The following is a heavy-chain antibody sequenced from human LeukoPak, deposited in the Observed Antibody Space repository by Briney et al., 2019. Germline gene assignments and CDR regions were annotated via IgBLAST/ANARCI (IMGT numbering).Heavy chain of an antibody. Sequence: SETLSLTCTVSGDSISSYYWTWIRQPPGKGLEWIGYIYYSGSTNYNPSLKSRVTISIDTSKNQFSLKLSSVTAADTAVYYCARLEMATIAPVDYYYMDVWGKGTTVTVSS. D-gene: IGHD5-24*01. V-gene: IGHV4-59*01. CDR1: GDSISSYY. CDR2: IYYSGST. CDR3: ARLEMATIAPVDYYYMDV. J-gene: IGHJ6*03.